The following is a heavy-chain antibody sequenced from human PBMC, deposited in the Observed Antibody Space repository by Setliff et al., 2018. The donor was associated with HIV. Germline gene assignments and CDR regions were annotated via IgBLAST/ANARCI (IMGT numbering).Heavy chain of an antibody. CDR2: VYHRGTT. CDR3: SLQHGRPMRWFDP. Sequence: KPSETLSLTCNVSGVSISAYYWSWIRQPPGKGLEWIGCVYHRGTTYYNPSLKSRLAMSVDTSKNKFFLKLNSLTAADTAVYYCSLQHGRPMRWFDPWGPGTLVTVSS. V-gene: IGHV4-59*04. J-gene: IGHJ5*02. D-gene: IGHD2-2*01. CDR1: GVSISAYY.